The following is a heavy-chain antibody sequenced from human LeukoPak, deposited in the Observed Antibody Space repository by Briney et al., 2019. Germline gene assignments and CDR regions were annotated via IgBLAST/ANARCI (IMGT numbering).Heavy chain of an antibody. V-gene: IGHV1-69*05. J-gene: IGHJ5*02. CDR2: IIPIFGTA. CDR3: ARDDYGNPPAEVNWFDP. D-gene: IGHD4-17*01. Sequence: ASVKVSCKASGGTFSSYAISWVRQAPGQGLEWMGGIIPIFGTANYAQKFQGRVTITTDESTSTAYMELSSLRSEDTAVYYRARDDYGNPPAEVNWFDPWGQGTLVTVSS. CDR1: GGTFSSYA.